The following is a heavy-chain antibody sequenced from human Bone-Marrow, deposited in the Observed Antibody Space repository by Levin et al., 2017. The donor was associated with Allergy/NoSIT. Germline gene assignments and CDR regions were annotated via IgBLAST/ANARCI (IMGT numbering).Heavy chain of an antibody. CDR2: ITRRSDYM. CDR3: AKDRTYGILWNYGMDV. Sequence: LSLTCAASGFNFSTYNMNWVRQTPGKGLEWVSSITRRSDYMYYADSVKGRFIISRDNAKNSLFLQMNSLRVDDTAVYYCAKDRTYGILWNYGMDVWGQGTTVTVS. D-gene: IGHD4-17*01. V-gene: IGHV3-21*01. J-gene: IGHJ6*02. CDR1: GFNFSTYN.